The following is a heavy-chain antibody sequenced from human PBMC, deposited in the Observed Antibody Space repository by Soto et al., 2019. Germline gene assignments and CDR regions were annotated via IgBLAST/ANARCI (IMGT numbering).Heavy chain of an antibody. Sequence: SVKVSCKASGGTFSSYAISWVRQAPGQGLEWMGGIIPIFGTANYAQKFQGRVTITADKSTSTAYMELSSLRSEDTAVYYCARKYSSSSYGMDVWGQGTTVTVSS. CDR3: ARKYSSSSYGMDV. J-gene: IGHJ6*02. CDR2: IIPIFGTA. D-gene: IGHD6-6*01. CDR1: GGTFSSYA. V-gene: IGHV1-69*06.